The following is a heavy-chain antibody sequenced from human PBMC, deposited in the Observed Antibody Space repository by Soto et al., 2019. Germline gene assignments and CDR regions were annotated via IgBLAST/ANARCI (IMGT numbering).Heavy chain of an antibody. CDR1: GFTFSDYA. J-gene: IGHJ1*01. CDR3: AKGRKSTEKDIAVMLAAASSIQH. D-gene: IGHD2-15*01. CDR2: ISATGATT. V-gene: IGHV3-23*01. Sequence: PGGSLRLSCVASGFTFSDYAMTWVRQAPGKGLEWVSVISATGATTYYADSVGGRFTISRDNSKNTLNLQMNDLRVEDTAVIYCAKGRKSTEKDIAVMLAAASSIQHWGQGTLVTVSS.